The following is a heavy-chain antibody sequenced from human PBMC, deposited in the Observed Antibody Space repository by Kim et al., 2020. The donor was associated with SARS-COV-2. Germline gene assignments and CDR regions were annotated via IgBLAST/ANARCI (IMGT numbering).Heavy chain of an antibody. Sequence: GGSLRLSCAASGFTFSSYWMSWVRQAPGKGLEWVANIKRDGSEQYYVDSVRGRFTISRDNAKNSLYLQMNSLRAEDTAVYYCARRITISGVPIRWYFDLWGRGTLVTVSS. D-gene: IGHD3-3*01. J-gene: IGHJ2*01. CDR3: ARRITISGVPIRWYFDL. CDR2: IKRDGSEQ. V-gene: IGHV3-7*01. CDR1: GFTFSSYW.